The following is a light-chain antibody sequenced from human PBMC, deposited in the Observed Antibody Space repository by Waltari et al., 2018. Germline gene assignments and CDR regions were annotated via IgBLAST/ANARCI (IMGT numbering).Light chain of an antibody. J-gene: IGLJ1*01. CDR1: GSDVGRYNY. CDR2: DVR. Sequence: QSALAQPASVSGSPGQSITISCTGTGSDVGRYNYVSWYQQLPGKAPKVIIFDVRDRPAGVSTRFSGSKSGNTASLTISGLQAEDEADYYCGSYSGTTTYVFGTGTYVTVL. V-gene: IGLV2-14*03. CDR3: GSYSGTTTYV.